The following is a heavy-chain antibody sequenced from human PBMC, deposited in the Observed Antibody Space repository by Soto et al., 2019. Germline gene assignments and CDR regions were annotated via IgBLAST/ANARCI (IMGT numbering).Heavy chain of an antibody. V-gene: IGHV1-24*01. CDR2: FDPEDGET. D-gene: IGHD2-2*01. Sequence: ASVKVSCKVSGYTLTELSMHWVRQAPGKGLEWKEGFDPEDGETIYAQKFQGRVTMTEDTSTDTSYMELSSLRSEDTALYYCATGGYCSSTSCYPNWFDPWGQGTLVTVSS. J-gene: IGHJ5*02. CDR3: ATGGYCSSTSCYPNWFDP. CDR1: GYTLTELS.